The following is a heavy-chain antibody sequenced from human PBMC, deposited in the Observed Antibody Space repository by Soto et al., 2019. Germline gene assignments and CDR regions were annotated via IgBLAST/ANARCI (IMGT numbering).Heavy chain of an antibody. CDR1: GFSFVNYD. D-gene: IGHD6-19*01. Sequence: ASVKVSCKTSGFSFVNYDFSWVRQAPGQGLEWMGWVSNNNGVTNFAEKFRGRVTLTTDRATSTAYMELTGLTSDDTAIYFCARERLNTGWYGFDYWGQGTQVTVSS. J-gene: IGHJ4*02. V-gene: IGHV1-18*04. CDR3: ARERLNTGWYGFDY. CDR2: VSNNNGVT.